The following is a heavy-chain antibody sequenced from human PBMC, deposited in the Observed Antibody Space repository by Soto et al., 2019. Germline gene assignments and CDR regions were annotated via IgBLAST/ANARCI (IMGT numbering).Heavy chain of an antibody. J-gene: IGHJ6*02. CDR2: ISSSGSTI. CDR1: GFTFSDYY. D-gene: IGHD3-3*01. CDR3: ARSLYYDFWSGYYTDYYYYGMDV. V-gene: IGHV3-11*01. Sequence: VGSLRLSCAASGFTFSDYYMSWIRQAPGKGLEWVSYISSSGSTIYYADSVKGRFTISRDNAKNSLYLQMNSLRAEDTAVYYCARSLYYDFWSGYYTDYYYYGMDVWGQGTTVTVSS.